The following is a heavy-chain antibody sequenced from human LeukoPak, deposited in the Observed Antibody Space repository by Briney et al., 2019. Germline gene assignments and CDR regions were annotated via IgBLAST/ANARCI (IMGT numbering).Heavy chain of an antibody. D-gene: IGHD3-3*01. J-gene: IGHJ4*02. CDR3: ATDRGWRTSGYYLYYFEY. V-gene: IGHV3-11*04. CDR1: GFTFTDFY. CDR2: ISSSGTTI. Sequence: PGGSLRLSCAASGFTFTDFYMSWIRQAPGKGLEWVSYISSSGTTIYYADSVMGRFTISRDNTMNSLHLQMSSLRAEDTAVYYCATDRGWRTSGYYLYYFEYWGQGTLVTYSS.